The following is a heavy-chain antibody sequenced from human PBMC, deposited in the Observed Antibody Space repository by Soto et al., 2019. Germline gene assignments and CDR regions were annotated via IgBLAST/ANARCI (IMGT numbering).Heavy chain of an antibody. CDR1: GFTFSSYE. Sequence: PGGSLRLSCAASGFTFSSYEMNWVRQAPGKGLEWVSYISSSGSTIYYADSVKGRFTISRDNAKNSLYLQMNSLRAEDTAVYYCARDHKGGYYYYSMDVWGQGTTVTVSS. J-gene: IGHJ6*02. V-gene: IGHV3-48*03. CDR2: ISSSGSTI. CDR3: ARDHKGGYYYYSMDV.